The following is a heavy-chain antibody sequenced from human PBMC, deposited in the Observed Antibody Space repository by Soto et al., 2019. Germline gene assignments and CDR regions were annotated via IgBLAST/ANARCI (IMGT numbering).Heavy chain of an antibody. CDR3: ATLAPWGDHVFAVA. D-gene: IGHD6-19*01. V-gene: IGHV4-34*01. CDR1: GGSFSVHY. CDR2: INRSGDT. J-gene: IGHJ5*02. Sequence: SETLSLTCAVYGGSFSVHYWSWIRQPPGKGLEWIAEINRSGDTNYNPSLKSRVTISADTSKNQLSLNLRSTTAADTAVYYCATLAPWGDHVFAVAWGQGTLVTVSS.